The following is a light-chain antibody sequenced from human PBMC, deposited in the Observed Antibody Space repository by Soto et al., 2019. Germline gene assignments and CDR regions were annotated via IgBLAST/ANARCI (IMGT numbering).Light chain of an antibody. Sequence: QSVVTQPPSASGTPGRRVTMSCSGSSSNIGSNTVNWYQQLPGTAPKLLIYSNNQRPSGVPDRFSGSKSGTSASLAISGLQSEDEADYYCAAWDDSLNGVVFGGGTKLTVL. V-gene: IGLV1-44*01. J-gene: IGLJ2*01. CDR3: AAWDDSLNGVV. CDR1: SSNIGSNT. CDR2: SNN.